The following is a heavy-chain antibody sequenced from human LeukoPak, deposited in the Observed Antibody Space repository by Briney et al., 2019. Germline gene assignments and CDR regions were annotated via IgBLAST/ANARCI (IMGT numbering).Heavy chain of an antibody. CDR3: ARDTYYYDSSGYYYPIVPYDY. CDR2: ISSSSSYI. CDR1: GFTFSSYE. V-gene: IGHV3-21*01. D-gene: IGHD3-22*01. J-gene: IGHJ4*02. Sequence: GGSLRLSCAASGFTFSSYEMNWVRQAPGKGLELVSSISSSSSYIYYADSVKGRFTISRDNAKNSLYLQMNSLRAEDTAVYYCARDTYYYDSSGYYYPIVPYDYWGQGTLVTVSS.